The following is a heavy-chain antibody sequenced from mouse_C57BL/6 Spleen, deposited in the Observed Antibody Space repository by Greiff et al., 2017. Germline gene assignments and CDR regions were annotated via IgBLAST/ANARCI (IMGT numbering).Heavy chain of an antibody. D-gene: IGHD1-1*01. V-gene: IGHV5-17*01. CDR1: GFTFSDYG. J-gene: IGHJ3*01. Sequence: EVHLVESGGGLVKPGGSLKLSCAASGFTFSDYGMHWVRQAPEKGLEWFAYISSGSSTIYYADTVKGRFTISRDNAKNTLFLQMTSLRSDDTAMYYCARDYYGSRGFAYWGQGTLVTVSA. CDR3: ARDYYGSRGFAY. CDR2: ISSGSSTI.